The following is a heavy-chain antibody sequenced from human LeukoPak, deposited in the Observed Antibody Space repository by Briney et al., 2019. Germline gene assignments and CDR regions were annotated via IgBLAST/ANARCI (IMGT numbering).Heavy chain of an antibody. CDR2: IYSGDNT. J-gene: IGHJ4*02. Sequence: PGGSLRLSCAASGFTVSNNYMRWVRQAPGEGLEWVSVIYSGDNTYYVESVKGRFTISRDNSKNTLFLQMNRLRAEDTAVYYCAGRRVLDASFDYWGQGTLVTVS. CDR3: AGRRVLDASFDY. CDR1: GFTVSNNY. D-gene: IGHD3-16*01. V-gene: IGHV3-66*02.